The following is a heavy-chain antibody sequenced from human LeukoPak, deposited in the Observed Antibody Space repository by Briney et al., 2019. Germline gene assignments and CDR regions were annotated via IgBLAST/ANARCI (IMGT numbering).Heavy chain of an antibody. D-gene: IGHD6-13*01. J-gene: IGHJ4*02. CDR1: GFTFSNYW. CDR2: IKPDGTTK. Sequence: GGSLRLSCAASGFTFSNYWMAWVRQAPGKGLEWVANIKPDGTTKFYVDSVKGRFTISRDNALNSQYLQMNSLRAEDTAIYYCARSIPYGTTWYGRSDYWGQGTLVTVSS. CDR3: ARSIPYGTTWYGRSDY. V-gene: IGHV3-7*03.